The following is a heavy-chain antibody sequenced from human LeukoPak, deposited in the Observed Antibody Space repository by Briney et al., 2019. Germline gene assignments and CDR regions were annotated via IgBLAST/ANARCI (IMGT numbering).Heavy chain of an antibody. CDR1: GYTFTSYG. V-gene: IGHV1-18*01. CDR2: ISAYNGNT. J-gene: IGHJ3*02. CDR3: ARAEGYGSSGYTEDAFDI. D-gene: IGHD3-22*01. Sequence: EASVKVSCKASGYTFTSYGISWVRQAPGQGLEWMGWISAYNGNTNYAQKLQGRVTMTTDTSTSTAYMELRSLRPDDTAVYYCARAEGYGSSGYTEDAFDIWGQGTMVTVSS.